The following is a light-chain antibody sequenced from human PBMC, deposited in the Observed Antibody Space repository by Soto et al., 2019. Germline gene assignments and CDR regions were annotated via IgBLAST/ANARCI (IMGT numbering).Light chain of an antibody. CDR1: QSVSSSY. J-gene: IGKJ5*01. Sequence: EIVLTQSPGTLSLSPGERATLSCRASQSVSSSYLAWYQQKPGQAPRLLIYGASSRATGIPARFSGSGSGTDFTLTISSLESEDFALYYCQQRSNWPPEVTFGQGTRLEIK. CDR2: GAS. V-gene: IGKV3D-20*02. CDR3: QQRSNWPPEVT.